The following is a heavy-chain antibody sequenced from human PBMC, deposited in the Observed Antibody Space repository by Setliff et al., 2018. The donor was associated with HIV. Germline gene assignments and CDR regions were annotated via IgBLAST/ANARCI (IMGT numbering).Heavy chain of an antibody. CDR1: GYTFTGYY. J-gene: IGHJ6*02. CDR2: IYPGSGGT. Sequence: ASVKVSCKASGYTFTGYYIHWVRQAPGQGLEWMGRIYPGSGGTNFAQKFRGRVTMTRDTSISTAYMELSRLTSDDTAMYYYYGMDVWGQGTTVTVSS. CDR3: YGMDV. V-gene: IGHV1-2*06.